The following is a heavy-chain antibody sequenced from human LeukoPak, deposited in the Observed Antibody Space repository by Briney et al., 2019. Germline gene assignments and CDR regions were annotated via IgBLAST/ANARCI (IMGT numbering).Heavy chain of an antibody. D-gene: IGHD1-26*01. CDR3: ARVSSGSLYYFDY. J-gene: IGHJ4*02. Sequence: PSETLSLTCTVSGGSLSSSSYYWGWLRQPPGKGREWFGSIYYSGSTYYNPSLKSRVTISVDTSKNQFSLKLSSVTAADTAVYYCARVSSGSLYYFDYWGQGTLVTVSS. CDR2: IYYSGST. V-gene: IGHV4-39*07. CDR1: GGSLSSSSYY.